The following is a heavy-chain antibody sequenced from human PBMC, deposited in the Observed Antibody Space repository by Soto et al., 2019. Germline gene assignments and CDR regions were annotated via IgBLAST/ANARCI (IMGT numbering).Heavy chain of an antibody. V-gene: IGHV4-34*01. D-gene: IGHD3-10*01. CDR1: GGSFSGYY. CDR2: INHSGST. CDR3: ARANKPYMVRGHLDWFDP. J-gene: IGHJ5*02. Sequence: PSETLSLTCAVYGGSFSGYYWSWLRQPPGKGLEWIGEINHSGSTNYNPSLKSRVTISVDTSKNQFSLKLSSVTAADTAVYYCARANKPYMVRGHLDWFDPWGQGTLVTVSS.